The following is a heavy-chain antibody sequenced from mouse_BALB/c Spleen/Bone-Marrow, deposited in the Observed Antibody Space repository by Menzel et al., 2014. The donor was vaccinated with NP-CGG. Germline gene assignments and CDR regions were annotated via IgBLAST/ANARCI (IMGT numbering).Heavy chain of an antibody. CDR2: IDPANGNT. CDR1: GFNIKDTY. D-gene: IGHD2-4*01. V-gene: IGHV14-3*02. CDR3: ARGYYDYVYAMDY. Sequence: VQLQQSGAELVKPGASVKLSCTASGFNIKDTYMDWVKQRPEQGLEWIGRIDPANGNTKYDPKFQGKATITADTSSNTAYLQLSSLTSEDTAVYYCARGYYDYVYAMDYWGQGTSVTVSS. J-gene: IGHJ4*01.